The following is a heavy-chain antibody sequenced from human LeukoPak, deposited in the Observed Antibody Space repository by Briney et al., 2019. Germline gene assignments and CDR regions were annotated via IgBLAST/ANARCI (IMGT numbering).Heavy chain of an antibody. J-gene: IGHJ6*03. CDR3: AKADYYYYMDV. CDR2: ISSSGDTS. CDR1: GFTFSSYS. V-gene: IGHV3-23*01. Sequence: GGSLRLSCAASGFTFSSYSMTWVRQAPGKGLDWVSGISSSGDTSYYADSVRGRFTISRDNSKNTLYLQMNSLRAEDTAVYYCAKADYYYYMDVWGKGATVTVSS.